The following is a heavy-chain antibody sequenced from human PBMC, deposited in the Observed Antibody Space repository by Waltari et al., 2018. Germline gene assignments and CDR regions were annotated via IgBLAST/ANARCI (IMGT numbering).Heavy chain of an antibody. V-gene: IGHV3-23*01. CDR3: ARGGFGTTYIFDH. Sequence: EVQLLESGGGLVPPGGSLRLSCAASGFSFDTHAMTWVRQAPGQGVKLVSNISSSSAGTDYADSVKGRFTISRDNSKSAFYLQMDGLTVEDTAVYFCARGGFGTTYIFDHWGQGVLVTVSS. D-gene: IGHD3-10*01. J-gene: IGHJ4*02. CDR2: ISSSSAGT. CDR1: GFSFDTHA.